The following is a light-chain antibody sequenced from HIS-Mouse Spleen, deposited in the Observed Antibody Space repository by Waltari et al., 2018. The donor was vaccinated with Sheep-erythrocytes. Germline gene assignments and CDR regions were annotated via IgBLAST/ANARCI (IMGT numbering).Light chain of an antibody. CDR1: QSVLYSSKNKNY. CDR2: WAS. CDR3: QQYYSTPLT. J-gene: IGKJ4*01. Sequence: DIVMTQSPDSLAVSLGERATINCKSSQSVLYSSKNKNYLAWYQQKPGQPPKLLIYWASTRESGVPDRFSGSGSGTDFTLTISSLQAEDGAVYYCQQYYSTPLTFGGGTKVEIK. V-gene: IGKV4-1*01.